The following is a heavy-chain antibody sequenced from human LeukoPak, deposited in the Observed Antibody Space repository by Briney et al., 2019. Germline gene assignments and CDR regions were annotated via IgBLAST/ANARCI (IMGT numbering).Heavy chain of an antibody. CDR3: ARDYQPTYGSGVFDI. CDR2: IYHSGST. CDR1: GGSISSSNW. V-gene: IGHV4-4*02. D-gene: IGHD3-10*01. Sequence: SETLSLTCAVSGGSISSSNWWSWVRQPPGKGLEWIGEIYHSGSTNYNPSLKSRVTISVDKSKNQFSLKLSSVTAADTAVYYCARDYQPTYGSGVFDIWDQGTMVTVSS. J-gene: IGHJ3*02.